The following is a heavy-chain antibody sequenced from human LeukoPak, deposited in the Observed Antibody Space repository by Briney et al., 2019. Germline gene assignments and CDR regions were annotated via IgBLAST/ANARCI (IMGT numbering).Heavy chain of an antibody. CDR2: ISYDGSNK. Sequence: GGSLRLSCAASGFTFSSYAMHWVRQAPGKGLEWVAVISYDGSNKYYADSVKGRFTISRDNSKNTLYLQMNSLRAEDTAVYYCARTTTGYSSSWTTGDFDYWGQGTLVTVPS. J-gene: IGHJ4*02. V-gene: IGHV3-30-3*01. D-gene: IGHD6-13*01. CDR3: ARTTTGYSSSWTTGDFDY. CDR1: GFTFSSYA.